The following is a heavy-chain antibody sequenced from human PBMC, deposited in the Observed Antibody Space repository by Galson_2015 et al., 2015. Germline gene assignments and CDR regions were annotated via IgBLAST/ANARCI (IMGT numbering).Heavy chain of an antibody. J-gene: IGHJ4*02. CDR3: TRVAYYFDDSGYYGLDH. D-gene: IGHD3-22*01. CDR1: GFNFRNYW. Sequence: SLRLSCAASGFNFRNYWMHWVRQPPGKGLVWVSRINRDGTETNYADSVKGRFTVSRDNAKNTLYLQLNSLRVEDTAVYYCTRVAYYFDDSGYYGLDHWGQGTLVTVSP. V-gene: IGHV3-74*01. CDR2: INRDGTET.